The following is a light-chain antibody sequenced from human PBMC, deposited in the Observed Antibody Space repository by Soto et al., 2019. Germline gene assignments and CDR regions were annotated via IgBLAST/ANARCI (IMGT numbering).Light chain of an antibody. CDR3: QQYNNRPWT. CDR2: DAS. J-gene: IGKJ1*01. V-gene: IGKV3-15*01. Sequence: EIVLTQSPATLSVSPGERATLSCRASQSVNSRLAWYQQKPGQTPRLLIYDASTRATGIPTRFSGSGSGTDFTLTISSLQSEDFAVYYCQQYNNRPWTFGQGTKVDIK. CDR1: QSVNSR.